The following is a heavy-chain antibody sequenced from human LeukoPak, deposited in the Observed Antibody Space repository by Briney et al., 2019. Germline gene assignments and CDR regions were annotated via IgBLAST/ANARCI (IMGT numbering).Heavy chain of an antibody. J-gene: IGHJ6*03. CDR2: IDWDDDK. CDR3: ARIARDYYDSSGPGPYYYYYMDV. D-gene: IGHD3-22*01. Sequence: SGPTLVNPTQTLTLTCTFSGFSLSTSGMCVSWIRQPPGKALEWLARIDWDDDKYYSTSLKTRLTISKDTSKNQVVLTMTNMDPVDTATYYCARIARDYYDSSGPGPYYYYYMDVWDKGTTVTVSS. V-gene: IGHV2-70*11. CDR1: GFSLSTSGMC.